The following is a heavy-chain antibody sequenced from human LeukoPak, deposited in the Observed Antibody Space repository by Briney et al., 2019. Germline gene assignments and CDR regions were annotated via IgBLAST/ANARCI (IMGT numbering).Heavy chain of an antibody. CDR1: GGTFSSYA. Sequence: KVSCKASGGTFSSYAISWVRQAPGQGLEWMGGIIPIFGTANYAQKFQGRVTITTDESTSTACMELSSLRSEDTAVYYCARSAPLRFTTTYYYDSSGYYFDYWGQGTLVTVSS. CDR3: ARSAPLRFTTTYYYDSSGYYFDY. J-gene: IGHJ4*02. D-gene: IGHD3-22*01. CDR2: IIPIFGTA. V-gene: IGHV1-69*05.